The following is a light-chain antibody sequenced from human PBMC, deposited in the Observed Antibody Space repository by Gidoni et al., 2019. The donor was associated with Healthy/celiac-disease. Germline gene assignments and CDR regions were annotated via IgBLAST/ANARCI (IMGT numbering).Light chain of an antibody. Sequence: DIQMTQSPSSLSASVGDRVTITCRASQSISSYLNWYQQKPGKAPKLLIYAASSLQSGVPSRFSGGGSGTDFTLTISSLQPEDFATYYCQQSYSTPVGFGQGTKLEIK. V-gene: IGKV1-39*01. J-gene: IGKJ2*03. CDR1: QSISSY. CDR2: AAS. CDR3: QQSYSTPVG.